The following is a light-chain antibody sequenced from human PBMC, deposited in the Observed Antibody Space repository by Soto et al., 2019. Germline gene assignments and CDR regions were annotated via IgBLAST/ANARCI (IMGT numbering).Light chain of an antibody. V-gene: IGLV2-14*01. Sequence: AQNRPASESGAPGQSSTISCTWTSRDIDAYNYVSWYQQHPGKAPKLMIYDVSNRPSGISNRFSGSKSGNTASLTISGLQAEDEADYYCGSYTTSSNYVFGTGTKVTVL. CDR2: DVS. J-gene: IGLJ1*01. CDR1: SRDIDAYNY. CDR3: GSYTTSSNYV.